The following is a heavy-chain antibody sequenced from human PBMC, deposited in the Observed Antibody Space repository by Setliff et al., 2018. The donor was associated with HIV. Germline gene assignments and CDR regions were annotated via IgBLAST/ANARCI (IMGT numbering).Heavy chain of an antibody. V-gene: IGHV3-21*01. Sequence: GGSLRLSCAASGFTFSSYSMNWVRQAPGKGLEWVSSISSSSSYIKYADSVKGRFTISRDNAKNSLYLQMNSLRAEDTAVYYCARSHYSRGESFDYWGQGTLVTVSS. CDR2: ISSSSSYI. CDR1: GFTFSSYS. J-gene: IGHJ4*02. CDR3: ARSHYSRGESFDY. D-gene: IGHD2-21*01.